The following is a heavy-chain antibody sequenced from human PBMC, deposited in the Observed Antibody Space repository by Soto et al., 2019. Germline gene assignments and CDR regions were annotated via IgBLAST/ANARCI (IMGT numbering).Heavy chain of an antibody. D-gene: IGHD3-10*01. V-gene: IGHV4-39*01. CDR3: ARGGVTMVRGVINY. J-gene: IGHJ4*02. CDR1: GGSISSSTYY. CDR2: FFIGGNT. Sequence: NPSETLSLTCTVSGGSISSSTYYWGWMRQPPGKGLEWIASFFIGGNTYYNPSLKSRVTISVDTSKNQFSLKLSSVTAADTAVYYCARGGVTMVRGVINYWGQGTLVTVSS.